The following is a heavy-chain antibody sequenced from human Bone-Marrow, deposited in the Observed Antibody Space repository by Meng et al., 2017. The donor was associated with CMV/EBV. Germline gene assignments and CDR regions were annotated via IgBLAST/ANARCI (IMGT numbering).Heavy chain of an antibody. J-gene: IGHJ6*02. D-gene: IGHD3-3*01. Sequence: GESLKISCAASGFTFSSYSMNWVRQAPGKGLEWVSSISSSSSYIYYADSVKGRFTISRDNAKNSLYLQMNSLRAEDTAVYYCARDRSSYDFWSGYHTYYYYGMDVWGQGTTVTVSS. CDR1: GFTFSSYS. V-gene: IGHV3-21*01. CDR2: ISSSSSYI. CDR3: ARDRSSYDFWSGYHTYYYYGMDV.